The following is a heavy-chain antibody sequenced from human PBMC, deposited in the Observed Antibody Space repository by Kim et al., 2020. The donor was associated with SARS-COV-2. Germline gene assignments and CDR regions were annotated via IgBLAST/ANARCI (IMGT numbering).Heavy chain of an antibody. CDR3: ARESTVSGYGGGAFDI. Sequence: GGSLRLSCAASGFTVSSNYMSWVRQAPGKGLEWVSVIYSGGSTYYADSVKGEFTISRDNSKNTLYLQMNSLRAEDTAVYYCARESTVSGYGGGAFDIWGQGTMVTVSS. CDR1: GFTVSSNY. CDR2: IYSGGST. V-gene: IGHV3-53*01. J-gene: IGHJ3*02. D-gene: IGHD3-22*01.